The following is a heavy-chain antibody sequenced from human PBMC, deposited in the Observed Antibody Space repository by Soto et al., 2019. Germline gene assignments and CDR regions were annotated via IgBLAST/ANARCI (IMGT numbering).Heavy chain of an antibody. V-gene: IGHV1-69*13. CDR3: ASTYYDILTGPPEYYYYGMDV. CDR1: GGTFSSYA. Sequence: SVKVSCKASGGTFSSYAISWVRQAPGQGLEWMGGIIPIFGTANYAQKIQGRVTITADESTSTAYMELSSLRSEDTAVYYCASTYYDILTGPPEYYYYGMDVWGQGTTVTVSS. J-gene: IGHJ6*02. D-gene: IGHD3-9*01. CDR2: IIPIFGTA.